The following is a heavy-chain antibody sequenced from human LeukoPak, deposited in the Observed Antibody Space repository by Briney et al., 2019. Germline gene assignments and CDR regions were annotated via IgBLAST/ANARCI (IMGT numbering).Heavy chain of an antibody. D-gene: IGHD2-15*01. V-gene: IGHV3-23*01. Sequence: GGSLRLSCAASGFTFSSYAMSWVRQAPGKGLEWVSTFSGSGGNTYYADSVKGRFTISRDNSKNTLYLQMNSLRAEDTAVYYCARDRSCTGGSCYMDVWGRGTTVTASS. CDR2: FSGSGGNT. CDR3: ARDRSCTGGSCYMDV. J-gene: IGHJ6*03. CDR1: GFTFSSYA.